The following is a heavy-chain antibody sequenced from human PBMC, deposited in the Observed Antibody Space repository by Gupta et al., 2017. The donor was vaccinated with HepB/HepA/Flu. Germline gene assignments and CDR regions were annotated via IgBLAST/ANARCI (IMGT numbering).Heavy chain of an antibody. Sequence: EVQLVESGGGLVEPGGSLRLSCAASGFTFPNAWMSWVRQVPGKGLEWVGRIKSAGGTTDYPAPMKDRFIISRDDSKNTVYLQMNSLKIEDTAIYYCATDVPGRGGGEFDYWGQGTLVTVSS. CDR1: GFTFPNAW. CDR2: IKSAGGTT. D-gene: IGHD2-21*01. V-gene: IGHV3-15*01. J-gene: IGHJ4*02. CDR3: ATDVPGRGGGEFDY.